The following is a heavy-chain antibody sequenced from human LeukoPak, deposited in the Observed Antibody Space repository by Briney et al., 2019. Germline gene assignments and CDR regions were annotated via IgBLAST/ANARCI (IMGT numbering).Heavy chain of an antibody. CDR3: ARVHISGYSSGWYYEGIDY. D-gene: IGHD6-19*01. Sequence: PGGSLRLSCAASGFTFTSAWLNWVRQAPGKGLEWVGRVKSKSDGGATDYAAPVKDRYTISRDNSKNTLYLQMNSLRAEDTAVYYCARVHISGYSSGWYYEGIDYWGQGTLVTVSS. CDR1: GFTFTSAW. V-gene: IGHV3-15*01. CDR2: VKSKSDGGAT. J-gene: IGHJ4*02.